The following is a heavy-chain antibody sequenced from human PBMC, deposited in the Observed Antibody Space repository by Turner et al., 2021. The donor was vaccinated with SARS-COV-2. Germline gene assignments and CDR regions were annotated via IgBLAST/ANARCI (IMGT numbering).Heavy chain of an antibody. CDR2: IYYSGST. CDR1: GFTFSIYA. CDR3: AGEVVISYYYYAMDV. D-gene: IGHD2-15*01. Sequence: VQLLESGGGLVQPGGSLRLSCAASGFTFSIYAMSWVRQAPGKGLEWIGSIYYSGSTYYNPSLKSRVTISVDTSKNQFSLKLSSVTAADTAVYYCAGEVVISYYYYAMDVWGQGTTVTVSS. J-gene: IGHJ6*02. V-gene: IGHV4-59*05.